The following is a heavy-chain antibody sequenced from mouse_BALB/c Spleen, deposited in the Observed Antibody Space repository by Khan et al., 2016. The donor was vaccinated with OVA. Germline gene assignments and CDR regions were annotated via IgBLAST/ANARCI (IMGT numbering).Heavy chain of an antibody. D-gene: IGHD1-1*01. V-gene: IGHV5-6*01. J-gene: IGHJ3*01. CDR2: ISSGADYT. CDR3: ASHLAGSFAY. CDR1: GFTFSAYS. Sequence: EVELVESGGDLVKPGGSLKLSCVASGFTFSAYSMSWVRQTPHKRLEWVATISSGADYTYYPDGVKGRFTISRDNAKNTLYLQMSSLMSEDTAMYYCASHLAGSFAYWGQGTLVTVSA.